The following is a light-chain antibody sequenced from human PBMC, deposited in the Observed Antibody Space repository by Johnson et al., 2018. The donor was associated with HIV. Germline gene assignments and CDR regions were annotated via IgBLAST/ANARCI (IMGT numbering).Light chain of an antibody. CDR1: SSNIGNNY. CDR3: GTWDTSLSAYV. Sequence: QSMLTQPPSVSAAPGQKVTISYSGSSSNIGNNYVSWYQQLPGTAPKLLIYENSKRPSGIPDRFSGSKSGTSATLCITGLQTGDEADYYCGTWDTSLSAYVFGTGTKVTVL. CDR2: ENS. J-gene: IGLJ1*01. V-gene: IGLV1-51*02.